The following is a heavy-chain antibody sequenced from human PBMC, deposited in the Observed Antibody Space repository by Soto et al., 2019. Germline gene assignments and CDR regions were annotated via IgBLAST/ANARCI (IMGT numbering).Heavy chain of an antibody. V-gene: IGHV3-23*01. J-gene: IGHJ4*02. Sequence: EVQLLESGGGLVRPGGSLRLSCAAAGFPFSNYAMSWVRQAPGKGLEGVSGISGGGGSSYYADSVKGRFTISRDNSKNTLYLQMNRLRAEDTALYYCAHNCGVDCHSVFFYWGQGSLVLVSS. D-gene: IGHD2-21*02. CDR3: AHNCGVDCHSVFFY. CDR2: ISGGGGSS. CDR1: GFPFSNYA.